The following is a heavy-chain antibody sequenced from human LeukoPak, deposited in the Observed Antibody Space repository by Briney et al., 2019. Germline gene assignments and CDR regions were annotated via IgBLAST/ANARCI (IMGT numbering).Heavy chain of an antibody. CDR2: ISYDGRNK. Sequence: GRSLRLSCAASGFTFSTYGMHWVRQAPGKGLEWVTIISYDGRNKYYADSVKGRFTISRDNSKNTLDLQMDSLRAEDTAVYYCAKDLAPHRDGSHHGADAWGQGTLVTVSS. D-gene: IGHD5-24*01. V-gene: IGHV3-30*18. CDR1: GFTFSTYG. CDR3: AKDLAPHRDGSHHGADA. J-gene: IGHJ5*02.